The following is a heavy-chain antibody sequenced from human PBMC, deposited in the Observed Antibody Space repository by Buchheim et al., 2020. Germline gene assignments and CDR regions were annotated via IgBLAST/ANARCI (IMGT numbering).Heavy chain of an antibody. J-gene: IGHJ4*02. D-gene: IGHD4/OR15-4a*01. CDR1: GGSFSDYY. CDR3: ARGVLRIDYYFDY. CDR2: ISSSSSYT. Sequence: QVQLQQWGAGLLKPSETLSLTCAVYGGSFSDYYMSWIRQAPGKGLEWVSYISSSSSYTNYADSVKGRFTISRDNAKNSLYLQMNSLRAEDTAVYYCARGVLRIDYYFDYWGQGTL. V-gene: IGHV3-11*06.